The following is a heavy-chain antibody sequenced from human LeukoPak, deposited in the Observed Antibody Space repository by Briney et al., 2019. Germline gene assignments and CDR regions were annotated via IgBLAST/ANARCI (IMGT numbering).Heavy chain of an antibody. D-gene: IGHD2-15*01. Sequence: PSETLSLTCTVSGGSNSSSSYYWSWIRQPAGKGLEWIGRIYTSGSTNSNPSLKSRVTISVDTSKNQFSLKLSSVTAADTAVYYCAREQEAGYCSGGSCANWFDPWGQGTLVTVSS. V-gene: IGHV4-61*02. CDR1: GGSNSSSSYY. CDR3: AREQEAGYCSGGSCANWFDP. CDR2: IYTSGST. J-gene: IGHJ5*02.